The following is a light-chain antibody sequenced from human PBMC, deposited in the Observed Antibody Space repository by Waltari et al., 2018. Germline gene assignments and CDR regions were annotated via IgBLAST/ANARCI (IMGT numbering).Light chain of an antibody. J-gene: IGLJ3*02. CDR2: TSD. V-gene: IGLV1-44*01. Sequence: YEQFARGARKLLIDTSDQRPSGVTDRLSGYKSDTSASLAISGLQSEDEADYFCASWDGRLNGLVFGGGTKLTDL. CDR3: ASWDGRLNGLV.